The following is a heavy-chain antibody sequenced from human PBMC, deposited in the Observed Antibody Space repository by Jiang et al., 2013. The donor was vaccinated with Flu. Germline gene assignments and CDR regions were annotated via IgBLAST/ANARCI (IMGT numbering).Heavy chain of an antibody. V-gene: IGHV4-31*02. CDR1: SGGYY. D-gene: IGHD3-10*01. Sequence: SGGYYWSWIRQNPGRAWSGLGTXFTWDYLLQPSLQSRVTISVDTSKNQFSLTLSAVTAADTAVYYCAREESIMVRGVNGMDVWGQGTTVTVSS. CDR2: XFTWDY. CDR3: AREESIMVRGVNGMDV. J-gene: IGHJ6*02.